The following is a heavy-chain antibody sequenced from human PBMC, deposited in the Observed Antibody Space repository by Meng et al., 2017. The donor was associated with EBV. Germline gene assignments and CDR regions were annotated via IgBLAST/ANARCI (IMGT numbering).Heavy chain of an antibody. J-gene: IGHJ4*02. CDR3: ARVGIAVAGTGDY. V-gene: IGHV1-2*06. D-gene: IGHD6-19*01. CDR1: GYTFTGYY. CDR2: INPNSGGT. Sequence: QVQLVQSGDEVKRPGASVKVSGKASGYTFTGYYRHWVRQAPGQGLEWMGRINPNSGGTNYAQKFQGRVTMTRDTSISTAYMELSRLRSDDTAVYYCARVGIAVAGTGDYWGQGTLVTVSS.